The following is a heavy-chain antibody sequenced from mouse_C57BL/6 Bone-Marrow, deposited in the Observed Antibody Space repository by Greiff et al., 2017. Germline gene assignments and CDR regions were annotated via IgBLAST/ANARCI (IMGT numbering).Heavy chain of an antibody. J-gene: IGHJ2*01. D-gene: IGHD1-1*01. CDR1: GYAFSSSW. V-gene: IGHV1-82*01. CDR3: ARQPDYYGSSYYFDY. CDR2: IYPGDGDT. Sequence: VQLQQSGPELVKPGASVKISCKASGYAFSSSWMNWVKQRPGKGLEWIGRIYPGDGDTNYNGKFKGKATLTADKSSSTAYMQLSSLTSEDSAVYFCARQPDYYGSSYYFDYWGQGTTLTVSS.